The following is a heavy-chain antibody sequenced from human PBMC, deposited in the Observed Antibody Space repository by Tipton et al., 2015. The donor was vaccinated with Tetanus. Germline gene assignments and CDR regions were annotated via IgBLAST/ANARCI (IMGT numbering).Heavy chain of an antibody. J-gene: IGHJ4*02. Sequence: SLRLSCAASGFIVSSSYMSWVRQTPXKGLELVSIIYSGGRPNXXXXVKGRFAVSRDTSKNTLYLQMNTLRVEDTAIYYCARSECSEGKCFLGVFNSWGQGTLVTVSS. CDR3: ARSECSEGKCFLGVFNS. CDR2: IYSGGRP. V-gene: IGHV3-53*01. D-gene: IGHD6-19*01. CDR1: GFIVSSSY.